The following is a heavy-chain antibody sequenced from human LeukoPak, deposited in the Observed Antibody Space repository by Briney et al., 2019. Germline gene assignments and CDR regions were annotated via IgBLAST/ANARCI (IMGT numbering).Heavy chain of an antibody. V-gene: IGHV4-4*07. D-gene: IGHD3-22*01. CDR3: AREGYYDSSGYPDY. J-gene: IGHJ4*02. CDR2: IYTSGST. CDR1: GGSISSYY. Sequence: SETLSLTCTVSGGSISSYYWSWIRQPAGKGLEWIGRIYTSGSTNYNPSLKSRFTMSVDTSKNQFSLKLSSVTAADTAVYYCAREGYYDSSGYPDYWGQGTLVTVSS.